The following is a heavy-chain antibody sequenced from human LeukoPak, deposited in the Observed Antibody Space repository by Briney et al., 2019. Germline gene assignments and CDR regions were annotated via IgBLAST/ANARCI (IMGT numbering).Heavy chain of an antibody. V-gene: IGHV4-39*01. J-gene: IGHJ4*02. CDR2: IYYSGST. CDR3: ARHTAGTFDY. CDR1: GGSISSSSYY. Sequence: SETLSLTCTVSGGSISSSSYYRGWIRQPPGKGLVWIGSIYYSGSTYYNPSLKSRVTISVDTSKNQFSLKLSSVTAADTAVYYCARHTAGTFDYWGQGTLVTVSS. D-gene: IGHD6-13*01.